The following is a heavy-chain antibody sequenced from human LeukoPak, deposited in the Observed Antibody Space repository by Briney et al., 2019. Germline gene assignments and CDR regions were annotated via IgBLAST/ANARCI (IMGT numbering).Heavy chain of an antibody. CDR1: GFTFSSYS. CDR2: ISSSSSYI. D-gene: IGHD3-16*01. CDR3: ARCGDYVWGSSDY. J-gene: IGHJ4*02. V-gene: IGHV3-21*01. Sequence: GGSLRLSCAASGFTFSSYSMTWVRQAPGKGLEWVSSISSSSSYIYYADSVKGRFTISRDNAKNSLYLQMNSLRAEDTAVYYCARCGDYVWGSSDYWGQGTLVTVSS.